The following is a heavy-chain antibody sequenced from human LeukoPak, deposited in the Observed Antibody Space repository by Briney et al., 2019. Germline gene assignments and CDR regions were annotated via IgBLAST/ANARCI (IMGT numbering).Heavy chain of an antibody. V-gene: IGHV3-23*01. CDR1: GFTFSSYA. D-gene: IGHD2-15*01. CDR2: ISSSGGST. J-gene: IGHJ4*02. Sequence: GGSLRLSCAASGFTFSSYAMSWVRQAPGEGLEWVSAISSSGGSTYYAGSVKGRFTISRDNSKNTLYLQMNSLRAEDTAVYYCAKQLGYCSDGSCYFPYWGQGTLVTVSS. CDR3: AKQLGYCSDGSCYFPY.